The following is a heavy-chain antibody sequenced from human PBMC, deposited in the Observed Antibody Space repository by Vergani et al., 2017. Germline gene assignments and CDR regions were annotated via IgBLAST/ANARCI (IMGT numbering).Heavy chain of an antibody. CDR2: IIPIFGTA. CDR1: GGTFSSYA. D-gene: IGHD2-2*02. V-gene: IGHV1-69*01. Sequence: QVQLVQSGAEVKKPGSSVKVSCKASGGTFSSYAISWVRQAPGQGLEWMGGIIPIFGTANYAQKFQGRVTITADESTSTAYMELSSLRSEDTAVYYCAGGRCSSTSGYNFWFDPWGQGTLVTVAS. J-gene: IGHJ5*02. CDR3: AGGRCSSTSGYNFWFDP.